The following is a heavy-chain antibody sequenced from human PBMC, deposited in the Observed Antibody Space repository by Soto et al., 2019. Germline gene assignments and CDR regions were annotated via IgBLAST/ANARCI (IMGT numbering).Heavy chain of an antibody. J-gene: IGHJ2*01. CDR1: GFTFSSYA. V-gene: IGHV3-23*01. D-gene: IGHD6-13*01. Sequence: EVQLLESGGGLVQPGGSLRLSCAASGFTFSSYAMSWVRQPPGKGLEWVSAIRGSGGSTYYADSVEGRFTISRDNSKNTLYLQMNSLRAEDTAVYYCAKGERIAAGRPFRYFDLGGRGTLVTVSS. CDR3: AKGERIAAGRPFRYFDL. CDR2: IRGSGGST.